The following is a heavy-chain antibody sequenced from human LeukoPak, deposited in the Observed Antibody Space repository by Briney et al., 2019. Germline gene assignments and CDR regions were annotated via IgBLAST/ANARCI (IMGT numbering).Heavy chain of an antibody. J-gene: IGHJ2*01. CDR2: INHSGST. Sequence: PSETLSLPCAVYGGSFRGYYWSWIRQPPGKGLEWIGEINHSGSTNYNPALQRRVTISVDTSKNQFSLKLSSVTAADTAVYYCARDLEYCSGGSCYGWYFDLWGRGTLVTVSS. D-gene: IGHD2-15*01. CDR1: GGSFRGYY. CDR3: ARDLEYCSGGSCYGWYFDL. V-gene: IGHV4-34*01.